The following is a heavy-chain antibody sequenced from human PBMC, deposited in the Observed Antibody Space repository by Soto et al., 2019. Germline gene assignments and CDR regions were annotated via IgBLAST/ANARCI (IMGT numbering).Heavy chain of an antibody. J-gene: IGHJ5*02. CDR3: AKDRGYYDSSGSNWFDP. CDR1: GFTFSSYA. Sequence: GGSLRLSCAASGFTFSSYAMSWVRQAPGKGLEWVSAISGSGGSTYYADSVKGRFTISRGNSKNTLYLQMNSLRAEDTAVYYCAKDRGYYDSSGSNWFDPWGQGTLVTVSS. CDR2: ISGSGGST. D-gene: IGHD3-22*01. V-gene: IGHV3-23*01.